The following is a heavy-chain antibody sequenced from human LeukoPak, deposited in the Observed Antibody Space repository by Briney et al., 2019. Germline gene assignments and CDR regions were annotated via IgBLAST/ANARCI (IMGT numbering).Heavy chain of an antibody. J-gene: IGHJ4*02. CDR3: ARDSGYYDSSGYLGENY. CDR1: GGSISSSNW. V-gene: IGHV4-4*02. CDR2: IYHSGST. D-gene: IGHD3-22*01. Sequence: SGTLSLTCAVSGGSISSSNWWSWVRQPPGKGLEWIGEIYHSGSTNYNPSLKSRVTISVDKSKNQFSLKLSSVTAADTAVYYCARDSGYYDSSGYLGENYWGQGTLVTVSS.